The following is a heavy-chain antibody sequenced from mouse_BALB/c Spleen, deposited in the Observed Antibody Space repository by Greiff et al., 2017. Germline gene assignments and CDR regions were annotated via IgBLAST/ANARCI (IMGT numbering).Heavy chain of an antibody. D-gene: IGHD2-14*01. Sequence: VQLQESGAELMKPGASVKISCKATGYTFSSYWIEWVKQRPGHGLEWIGEILPGSGSTNYNEKFKGKATFTADTSSNTAYMQLSSLTSEDSAVYYCAREGYYRYDGNYFDYWGQGTTLTVSS. J-gene: IGHJ2*01. CDR3: AREGYYRYDGNYFDY. CDR1: GYTFSSYW. V-gene: IGHV1-9*01. CDR2: ILPGSGST.